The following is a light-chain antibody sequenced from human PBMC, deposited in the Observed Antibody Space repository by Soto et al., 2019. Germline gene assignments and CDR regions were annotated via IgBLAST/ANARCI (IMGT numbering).Light chain of an antibody. J-gene: IGLJ1*01. CDR3: ASWDDSRRGFYV. CDR1: NSNIGDNF. CDR2: RND. V-gene: IGLV1-47*01. Sequence: QSVLTQPPSASGTPGQTVTISCSGSNSNIGDNFVYWYQHLPGTAPKLLIYRNDQRPSGVPDRFSGSKSGTSASLAISGLRSEDEADYYCASWDDSRRGFYVFGTGTKLTVL.